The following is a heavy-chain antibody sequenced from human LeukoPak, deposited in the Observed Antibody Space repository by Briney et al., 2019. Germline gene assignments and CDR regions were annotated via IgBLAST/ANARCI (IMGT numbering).Heavy chain of an antibody. D-gene: IGHD1-26*01. J-gene: IGHJ4*02. V-gene: IGHV3-21*01. CDR3: ARAPTRGVGGSYLDY. Sequence: GGSLRLSCAASGFTFSSYTVNWVRQAPGKGLEWVSSISSSGYYIYYADSVKGRFTISRDNAKNSLYLQMNSLRAEDTSVYYCARAPTRGVGGSYLDYWGQGTLVTVSS. CDR1: GFTFSSYT. CDR2: ISSSGYYI.